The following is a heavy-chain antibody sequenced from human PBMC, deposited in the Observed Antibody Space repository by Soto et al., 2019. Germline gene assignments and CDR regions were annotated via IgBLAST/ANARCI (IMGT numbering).Heavy chain of an antibody. CDR3: ARTGERWIYGYYFDH. J-gene: IGHJ4*02. Sequence: QVQLQESGPGLVKPSQTLSLTCTVSGGSISSGGYYWSWIRQHPGKGLEWIGYIYSSGSTYYNPSLKSRVTISVDSSKTQFSLKLSSVPAADTAVYYCARTGERWIYGYYFDHWGQGTLVTVSS. CDR1: GGSISSGGYY. V-gene: IGHV4-31*03. CDR2: IYSSGST. D-gene: IGHD5-12*01.